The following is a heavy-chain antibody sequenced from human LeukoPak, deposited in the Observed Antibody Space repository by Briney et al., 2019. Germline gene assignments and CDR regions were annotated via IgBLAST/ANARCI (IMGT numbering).Heavy chain of an antibody. Sequence: GGSLRLSCVASGFTFSAYDMHWVRQTPGKGLEWVAFIRFDGSNEGYIDSVKGRFAISRDNSKSTLYLQINSLRPDDTAMYYCVKGGHSSGWPNWLDPWGQGTLVTVSS. CDR2: IRFDGSNE. V-gene: IGHV3-30*02. CDR3: VKGGHSSGWPNWLDP. J-gene: IGHJ5*02. D-gene: IGHD6-19*01. CDR1: GFTFSAYD.